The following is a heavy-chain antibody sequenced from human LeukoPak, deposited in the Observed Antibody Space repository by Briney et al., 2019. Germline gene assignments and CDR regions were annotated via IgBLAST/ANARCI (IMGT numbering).Heavy chain of an antibody. CDR1: GFTFSSYS. V-gene: IGHV3-23*01. D-gene: IGHD3-22*01. CDR2: GGGGST. CDR3: AKSSYYDASGYYREYYFDY. J-gene: IGHJ4*02. Sequence: AGGSLRLSCAASGFTFSSYSMSGGGGSTYYADSVKGRFTISRDNSKNTLYLQMNSLRDEDTAVYYCAKSSYYDASGYYREYYFDYWGQGTLVTVSS.